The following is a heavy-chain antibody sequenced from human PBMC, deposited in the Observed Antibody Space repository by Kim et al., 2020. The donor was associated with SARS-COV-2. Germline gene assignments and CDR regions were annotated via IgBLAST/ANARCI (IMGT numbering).Heavy chain of an antibody. Sequence: GGSLRLSCAASGFTFSSYDMHWVRQATGKGLELVSAIGTAGDTYYPGFVKGRFTISRENAKNSLYLQMNSLRAGDTAVYYCARGAVWFGEFFLSGYGMDVWGQGTTVTVSS. CDR3: ARGAVWFGEFFLSGYGMDV. CDR2: IGTAGDT. CDR1: GFTFSSYD. J-gene: IGHJ6*02. V-gene: IGHV3-13*01. D-gene: IGHD3-10*01.